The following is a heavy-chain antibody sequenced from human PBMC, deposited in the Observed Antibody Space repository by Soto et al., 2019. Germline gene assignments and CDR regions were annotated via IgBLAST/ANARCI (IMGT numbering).Heavy chain of an antibody. V-gene: IGHV3-30-3*01. Sequence: GGSLRLSCAASGFTFSSYAMHWVRQAPGKGLEWVAVISYDGSNKYYADSVKGRFTISRDNSKNTLYLQMNSLRAEDTAVYYCARGQAMIVVDNAFDIWDQGTMVTVSS. J-gene: IGHJ3*02. CDR2: ISYDGSNK. CDR1: GFTFSSYA. D-gene: IGHD3-22*01. CDR3: ARGQAMIVVDNAFDI.